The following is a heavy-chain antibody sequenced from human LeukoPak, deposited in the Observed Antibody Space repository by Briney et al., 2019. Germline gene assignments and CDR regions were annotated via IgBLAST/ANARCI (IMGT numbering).Heavy chain of an antibody. CDR1: GFTFSSYS. Sequence: GGSLRLSCAASGFTFSSYSMNWVRQAPGKGQEWVSYISSSSSTIYYADSVKGRFTISRDNAKNSLYLQMNSLRAEDTAVYYCARDVSPRSSTSCYPDYWGQGTLVTVSS. D-gene: IGHD2-2*01. CDR2: ISSSSSTI. V-gene: IGHV3-48*04. J-gene: IGHJ4*02. CDR3: ARDVSPRSSTSCYPDY.